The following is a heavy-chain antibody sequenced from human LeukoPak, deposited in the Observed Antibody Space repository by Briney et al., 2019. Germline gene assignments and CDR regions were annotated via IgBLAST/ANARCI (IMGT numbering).Heavy chain of an antibody. CDR1: GGSFSGYY. V-gene: IGHV4-34*01. Sequence: SETLSLTCAVYGGSFSGYYWSWIRQPPGKGLEWIGEINHSESTNYNPSLKSRVTISVDTSKNQFSLKLSSVTAADTAVYYCARGRYSGWYGDRFDPWGQGTLVTVSS. D-gene: IGHD6-19*01. CDR2: INHSEST. CDR3: ARGRYSGWYGDRFDP. J-gene: IGHJ5*02.